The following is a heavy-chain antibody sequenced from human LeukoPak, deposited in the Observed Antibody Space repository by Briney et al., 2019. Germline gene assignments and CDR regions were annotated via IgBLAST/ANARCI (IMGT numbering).Heavy chain of an antibody. Sequence: LRLSCAASRFTFSRYGMQWVRQATGKGLEWVAVIRYDGSKKYYADSVKGRFTISRDNSKNTLYLQVNSLRAEDTAVYYCAKDLSGSYYYFDYWGQGTLVTVSS. D-gene: IGHD1-26*01. CDR1: RFTFSRYG. CDR2: IRYDGSKK. J-gene: IGHJ4*02. V-gene: IGHV3-30*02. CDR3: AKDLSGSYYYFDY.